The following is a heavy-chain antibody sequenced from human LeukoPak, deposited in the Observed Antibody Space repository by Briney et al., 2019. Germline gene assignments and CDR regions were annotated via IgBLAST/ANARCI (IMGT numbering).Heavy chain of an antibody. CDR1: GYTLTELS. Sequence: ASVKVSCKVSGYTLTELSMHWVRQAPGKGLEWMGGFDPEDGETIYAQKFQGRVTMTEDTSTDTAYMELSSLRSEDTAVYYCATRTTLVTPSDRTNIIDYWGQGTLVTVSS. CDR3: ATRTTLVTPSDRTNIIDY. V-gene: IGHV1-24*01. CDR2: FDPEDGET. J-gene: IGHJ4*02. D-gene: IGHD4-23*01.